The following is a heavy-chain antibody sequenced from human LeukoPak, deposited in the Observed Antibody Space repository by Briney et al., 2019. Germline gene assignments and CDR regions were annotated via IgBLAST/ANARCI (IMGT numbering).Heavy chain of an antibody. D-gene: IGHD6-6*01. V-gene: IGHV1-69*05. CDR3: ARTSSSPSGFDY. CDR1: GGTFSSYA. Sequence: ASVKVSCKASGGTFSSYAISWVRQAPGQGLEWMGGIIPIFGTANYAQKFQGRVTITTDESTSTAYMELISLRSEDTAVYYCARTSSSPSGFDYWGQGNLVTVSS. CDR2: IIPIFGTA. J-gene: IGHJ4*02.